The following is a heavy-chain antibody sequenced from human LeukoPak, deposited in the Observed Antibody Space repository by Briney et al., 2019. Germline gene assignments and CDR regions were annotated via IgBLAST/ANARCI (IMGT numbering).Heavy chain of an antibody. CDR1: GFTFSSYA. D-gene: IGHD2-21*02. J-gene: IGHJ4*02. CDR3: AKDLDCTAYGYHFDY. V-gene: IGHV3-23*01. Sequence: HPGGSLTLSCTASGFTFSSYATDCARHAPGEGLEWVSAIGAGGTFTYYADSVKGRFTIHSDNSRKTLYLKMNSLSVDDTAVYYCAKDLDCTAYGYHFDYWGQGTLVTVSS. CDR2: IGAGGTFT.